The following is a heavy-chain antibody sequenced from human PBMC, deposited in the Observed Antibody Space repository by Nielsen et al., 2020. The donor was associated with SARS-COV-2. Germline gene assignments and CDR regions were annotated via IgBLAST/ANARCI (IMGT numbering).Heavy chain of an antibody. Sequence: GESLKISCAASGFSLSDYFMTWIRQVPGRGLQWISYLSRSGDTWYADSVKGRFTIFRDNAKNSLYLQLNSLNVDDTAVYYCARDRGYYDTSPNTGAFDFWGQGTMVTVSS. CDR2: LSRSGDT. V-gene: IGHV3-11*01. D-gene: IGHD3-22*01. J-gene: IGHJ3*01. CDR1: GFSLSDYF. CDR3: ARDRGYYDTSPNTGAFDF.